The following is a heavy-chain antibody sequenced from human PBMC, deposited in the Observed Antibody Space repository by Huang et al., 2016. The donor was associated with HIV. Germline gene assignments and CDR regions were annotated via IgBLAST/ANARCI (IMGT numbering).Heavy chain of an antibody. Sequence: QVQLQQWGAGLLKPSETLSLTCAVYGGSFSGYYWGWIRQSPGKGLEWIGEINHSGSTNYNPSLKSRLTTSVDTSKNQFSLKLSSVTAADTAVYYCARERMMSWLDDHDAFDIWGQGTMVTVSS. CDR1: GGSFSGYY. D-gene: IGHD1-1*01. CDR2: INHSGST. CDR3: ARERMMSWLDDHDAFDI. J-gene: IGHJ3*02. V-gene: IGHV4-34*01.